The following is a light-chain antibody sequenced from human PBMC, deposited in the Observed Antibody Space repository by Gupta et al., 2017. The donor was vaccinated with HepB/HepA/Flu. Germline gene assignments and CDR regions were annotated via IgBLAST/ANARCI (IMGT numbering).Light chain of an antibody. CDR2: GKN. CDR3: NSRDSSGNRV. CDR1: SLRSYY. J-gene: IGLJ2*01. Sequence: SSELTQAPAVYVALGQTVRLQCQGDSLRSYYASWYQQKPGQAPVLVIYGKNNRPSGIPDSFSGSSSGNTASLTITVAQAEDEADYYCNSRDSSGNRVFGGGTKLTVL. V-gene: IGLV3-19*01.